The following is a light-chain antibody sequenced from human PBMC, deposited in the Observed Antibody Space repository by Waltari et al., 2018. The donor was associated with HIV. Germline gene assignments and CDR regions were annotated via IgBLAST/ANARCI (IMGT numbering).Light chain of an antibody. J-gene: IGKJ1*01. CDR2: GAS. CDR3: QQYGTTPT. V-gene: IGKV3-20*01. CDR1: QRVTSAY. Sequence: EIVLTQSPATLSLSPGERATLSCRAIQRVTSAYLAWYQQKPGQPPRLLIYGASTRATGIADRFSGSGSGTDFTLTISRLEPEDFAVYYCQQYGTTPTFGQGTTVEI.